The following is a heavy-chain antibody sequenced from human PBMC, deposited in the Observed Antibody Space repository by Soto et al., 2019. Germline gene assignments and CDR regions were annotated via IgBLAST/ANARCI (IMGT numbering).Heavy chain of an antibody. Sequence: EVQLLESGGGLVQPGGSLRLSCAASGFTFSSYAMNWVRQAPGKGLEWVSGISGGGGSTHCADSVKGRFTISRDNSQNTLYLQMNSLRVEDTAVYYCAKDRGSGWYENWFDPWGQGTLVTVSS. D-gene: IGHD6-19*01. CDR3: AKDRGSGWYENWFDP. CDR2: ISGGGGST. V-gene: IGHV3-23*01. CDR1: GFTFSSYA. J-gene: IGHJ5*02.